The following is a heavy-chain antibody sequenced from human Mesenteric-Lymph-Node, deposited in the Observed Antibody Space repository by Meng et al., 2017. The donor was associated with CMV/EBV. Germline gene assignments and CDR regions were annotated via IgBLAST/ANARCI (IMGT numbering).Heavy chain of an antibody. V-gene: IGHV3-53*01. CDR2: IYSGGTT. J-gene: IGHJ6*02. CDR1: GFTVSSNY. Sequence: GGSLRLSCAASGFTVSSNYMSWVRQAPGKGLECVSLIYSGGTTYYADSVKGRFTISRDNAKNSLYLQMNSLRAEDTAVYYCAREGYHDILTGYLYYYGMDVWGQGTTVTVSS. CDR3: AREGYHDILTGYLYYYGMDV. D-gene: IGHD3-9*01.